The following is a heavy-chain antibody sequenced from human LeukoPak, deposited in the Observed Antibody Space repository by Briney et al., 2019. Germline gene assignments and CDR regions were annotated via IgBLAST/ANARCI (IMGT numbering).Heavy chain of an antibody. V-gene: IGHV3-11*04. D-gene: IGHD3-22*01. J-gene: IGHJ4*02. CDR1: GFIFSDYY. Sequence: GGSLRLSCAVSGFIFSDYYMSWIRQAPGKGLEWVSYISSSGSTIYYADSVKGRFTISRDNSKNTLYLQMNSLRAEDTAVYYCAKERFTMIDYWGQGTLVTVSS. CDR3: AKERFTMIDY. CDR2: ISSSGSTI.